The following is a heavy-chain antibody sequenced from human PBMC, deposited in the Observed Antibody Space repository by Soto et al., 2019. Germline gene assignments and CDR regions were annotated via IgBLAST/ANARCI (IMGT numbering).Heavy chain of an antibody. J-gene: IGHJ4*02. V-gene: IGHV3-64*07. CDR3: VVRHSSAYYVY. CDR1: GFTFSSSP. Sequence: EVQLVESGGDLVQPGGSLRLSCAASGFTFSSSPMHWVRQAPGKRPEYVSSISSNGGNTYYADSVKGRFTISRDNSKNHLYLQIGSLRPEDLAVYSCVVRHSSAYYVYCGQGTQVTVSS. CDR2: ISSNGGNT. D-gene: IGHD3-22*01.